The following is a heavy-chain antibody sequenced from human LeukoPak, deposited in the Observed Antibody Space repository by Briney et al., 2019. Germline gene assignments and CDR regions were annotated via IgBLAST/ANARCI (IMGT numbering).Heavy chain of an antibody. V-gene: IGHV1-46*01. D-gene: IGHD3-22*01. Sequence: VASVKVSCKASGYTFTSYYIHWVRQAPGQGLEWMGLINPSGGSTNYAQKFQGRVTMTRHTSISTADMEPSRLRSGDTAVYFCARGDSSGYYYFDYWGQGTLVTVSS. CDR1: GYTFTSYY. CDR3: ARGDSSGYYYFDY. J-gene: IGHJ4*02. CDR2: INPSGGST.